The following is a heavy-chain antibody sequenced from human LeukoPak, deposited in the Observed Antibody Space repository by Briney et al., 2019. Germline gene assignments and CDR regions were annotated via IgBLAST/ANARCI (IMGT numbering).Heavy chain of an antibody. CDR2: VYWLGST. CDR3: ARWRQQRLPSLHYFDY. V-gene: IGHV4-39*01. D-gene: IGHD2-21*02. CDR1: GGPISSSPYN. Sequence: SETLSLTCTVSGGPISSSPYNWGWIRQPPGKGLEWVGSVYWLGSTYSKPSLKSRVTMSVDTSTNQFSLNLSSVTAADTAVYYRARWRQQRLPSLHYFDYWGQGTLVTVSS. J-gene: IGHJ4*02.